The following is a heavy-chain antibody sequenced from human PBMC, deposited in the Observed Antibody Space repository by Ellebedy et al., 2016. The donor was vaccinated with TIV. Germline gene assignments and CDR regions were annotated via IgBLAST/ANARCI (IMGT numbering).Heavy chain of an antibody. CDR3: ARDDYGPRAFDI. CDR2: ISGSSTYI. Sequence: GESLKISCAASGFTFSSYTMNWVRQAPGKGLEWVSSISGSSTYIYYADSVKGRFAISRDNAKNTLYLQMNSLRAEDTAVYYCARDDYGPRAFDIWGRGTMVTVSS. D-gene: IGHD4/OR15-4a*01. V-gene: IGHV3-21*01. CDR1: GFTFSSYT. J-gene: IGHJ3*02.